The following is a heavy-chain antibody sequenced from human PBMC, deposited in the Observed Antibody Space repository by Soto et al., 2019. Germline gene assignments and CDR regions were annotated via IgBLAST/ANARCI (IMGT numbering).Heavy chain of an antibody. V-gene: IGHV4-39*01. CDR2: IYYSGST. CDR1: GGSISSTIYY. Sequence: PSQTLSLTCTASGGSISSTIYYWGWIRQPPGKGLEWIGSIYYSGSTYYNPSLKSRVTISVDTSKNQFSLKLSSVTAADTAVYYCARRLYYDSSGFEGGGMDVWGQGTTVTVSS. CDR3: ARRLYYDSSGFEGGGMDV. J-gene: IGHJ6*01. D-gene: IGHD3-22*01.